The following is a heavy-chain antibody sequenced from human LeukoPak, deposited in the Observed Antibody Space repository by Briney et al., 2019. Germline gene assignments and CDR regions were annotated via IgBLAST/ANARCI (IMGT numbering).Heavy chain of an antibody. CDR3: TTYSSGSCPF. CDR2: IYRSSNGETT. Sequence: GGSLRLSCAASGITFSNAWMTWVRQAPGKGLEWVGRIYRSSNGETTDYGAPVKGRYTMSRDDSKKTLYLQMNSLKTEDTAVYYCTTYSSGSCPFWGQGTLVTVSS. J-gene: IGHJ4*02. D-gene: IGHD6-19*01. V-gene: IGHV3-15*01. CDR1: GITFSNAW.